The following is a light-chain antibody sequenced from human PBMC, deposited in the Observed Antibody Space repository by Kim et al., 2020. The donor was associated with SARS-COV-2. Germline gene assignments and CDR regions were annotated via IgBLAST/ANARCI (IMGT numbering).Light chain of an antibody. V-gene: IGLV1-40*01. J-gene: IGLJ3*02. CDR2: GND. Sequence: QSVLTQPPSVSGAPGQRVTISCTGSRSNLGADYDVHWYQQVPGTAPKLLMYGNDNRPSGVPDRFSGSKSGTSASLAITGLQAEDEADYYCQSFDSSLRGWVFGGGTKLTVL. CDR3: QSFDSSLRGWV. CDR1: RSNLGADYD.